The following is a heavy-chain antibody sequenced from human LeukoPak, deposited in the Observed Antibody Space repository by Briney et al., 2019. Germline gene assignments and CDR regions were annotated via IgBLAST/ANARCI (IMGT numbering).Heavy chain of an antibody. J-gene: IGHJ4*02. CDR3: ARQNYGDFDY. V-gene: IGHV4-38-2*01. CDR2: IHHSGST. D-gene: IGHD4/OR15-4a*01. Sequence: PSETLSLTCAVSRYSITSGYYWGWIRQPPGKGLEWIGIIHHSGSTFYNPSLKSRVTISVDTSKNQFSLKLSSVTAADTAVYCCARQNYGDFDYWGQGTLITVSS. CDR1: RYSITSGYY.